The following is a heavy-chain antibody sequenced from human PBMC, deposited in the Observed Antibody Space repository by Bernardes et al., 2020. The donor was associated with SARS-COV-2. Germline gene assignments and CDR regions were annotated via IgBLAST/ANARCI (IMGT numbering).Heavy chain of an antibody. Sequence: GGSLRLSRVVSGFTFSDHYMDWVRQAPGKGLEWVARSRNRDKSYSTRYAASVEGRFTVSRDVSKNLLSLHMNSLKTEDTAVYYCARDLPATGGWDYWGQGNLVTVSS. CDR2: SRNRDKSYST. CDR3: ARDLPATGGWDY. CDR1: GFTFSDHY. J-gene: IGHJ4*02. V-gene: IGHV3-72*01. D-gene: IGHD7-27*01.